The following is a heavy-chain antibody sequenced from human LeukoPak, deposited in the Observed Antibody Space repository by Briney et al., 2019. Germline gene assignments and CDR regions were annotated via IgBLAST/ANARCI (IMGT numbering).Heavy chain of an antibody. CDR3: ARDFRGCMDV. Sequence: GGSLRLSCAAPGFTFNTYDMHWVRQVTGKGLQWVSAIRTEGDTYYLDSVKGRFTISRDNAKNSLYLQMNSLTAGDTAVYYCARDFRGCMDVWGQGTTVTVSS. D-gene: IGHD3-10*01. CDR2: IRTEGDT. CDR1: GFTFNTYD. J-gene: IGHJ6*02. V-gene: IGHV3-13*04.